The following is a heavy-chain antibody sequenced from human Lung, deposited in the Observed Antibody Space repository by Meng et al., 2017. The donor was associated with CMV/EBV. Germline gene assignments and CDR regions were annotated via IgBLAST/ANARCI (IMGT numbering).Heavy chain of an antibody. Sequence: ESXKISCAASGLSVSSKYMSWVRQAPGKGLEWVSVIYSNNNTYYADSVKGRFTISRDNSKNTLYFQMNSLRAEDTAVYYCARVVGLNFDYWGQGTLVTVSS. CDR3: ARVVGLNFDY. V-gene: IGHV3-53*01. CDR1: GLSVSSKY. J-gene: IGHJ4*02. CDR2: IYSNNNT. D-gene: IGHD1-26*01.